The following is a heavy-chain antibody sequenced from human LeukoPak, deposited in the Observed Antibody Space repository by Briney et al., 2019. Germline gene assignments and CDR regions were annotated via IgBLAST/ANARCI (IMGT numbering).Heavy chain of an antibody. D-gene: IGHD6-19*01. CDR1: GGSISSSNW. J-gene: IGHJ4*02. CDR2: IYHSGST. V-gene: IGHV4-4*02. CDR3: ASLAVAGLSEGY. Sequence: SETLSLTCAVSGGSISSSNWWSWVRQPPGKGLEWIGEIYHSGSTNYNPSLKSRVTISVDTSRNQFSLKLSSVTAADTAVYYCASLAVAGLSEGYWGQGTLVIVSS.